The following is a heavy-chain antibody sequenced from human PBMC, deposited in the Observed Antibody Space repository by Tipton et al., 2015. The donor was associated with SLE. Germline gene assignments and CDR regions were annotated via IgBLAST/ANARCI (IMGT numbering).Heavy chain of an antibody. V-gene: IGHV4-61*05. CDR2: IYYSGST. J-gene: IGHJ3*02. Sequence: TLSLTCTVSGGSISSSSYYWSWIRQPPGKGLEWIGYIYYSGSTNYNPSLKSRVTISVDTSKNQFSLKLSSVTAADTAVYYCARGTGVSHAFDIWGQGTMVTVSS. D-gene: IGHD6-13*01. CDR1: GGSISSSSYY. CDR3: ARGTGVSHAFDI.